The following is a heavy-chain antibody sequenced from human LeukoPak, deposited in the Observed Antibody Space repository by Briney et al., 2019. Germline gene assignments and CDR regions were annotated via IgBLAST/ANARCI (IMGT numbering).Heavy chain of an antibody. CDR1: AYTLTAYK. V-gene: IGHV1-2*02. J-gene: IGHJ5*02. D-gene: IGHD2-2*01. CDR3: AREYCNTSSCYLKRWFDA. CDR2: VNPDSGGT. Sequence: GASVKVSCKASAYTLTAYKIHWVRQAPGQGLEWMGWVNPDSGGTNYSQTFQDRVTMTRDTSISTAYMELSRLRSDDTAVYYCAREYCNTSSCYLKRWFDARGQGTLVTASS.